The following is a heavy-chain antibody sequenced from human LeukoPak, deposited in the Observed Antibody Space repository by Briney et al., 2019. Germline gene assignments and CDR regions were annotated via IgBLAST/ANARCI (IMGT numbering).Heavy chain of an antibody. D-gene: IGHD6-6*01. CDR2: ISAYNGNT. CDR1: GYTFTGYG. J-gene: IGHJ4*02. V-gene: IGHV1-18*01. Sequence: ASVKVSCKASGYTFTGYGISWVRQAPGQGLEWMGWISAYNGNTNYAQKLQGRVTMTTDTSTSTAYMELRSLRSDDTAVYYCAKGRGLAVRPPNEGFFNQWGLGTLVTVSS. CDR3: AKGRGLAVRPPNEGFFNQ.